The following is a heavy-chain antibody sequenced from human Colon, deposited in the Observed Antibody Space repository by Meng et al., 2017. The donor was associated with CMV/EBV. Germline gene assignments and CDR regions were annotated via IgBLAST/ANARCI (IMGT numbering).Heavy chain of an antibody. CDR2: IYSGGST. J-gene: IGHJ6*02. CDR1: GFTFSSYD. Sequence: GESLKISCAASGFTFSSYDMNWVRQAPGKGLEWVSVIYSGGSTYYTDSVKGRFTISRDNSKNTLYLQMNSLRAEDTAVYYCARLGNSRRDGMDVWGQGTTVTVSS. V-gene: IGHV3-53*01. D-gene: IGHD7-27*01. CDR3: ARLGNSRRDGMDV.